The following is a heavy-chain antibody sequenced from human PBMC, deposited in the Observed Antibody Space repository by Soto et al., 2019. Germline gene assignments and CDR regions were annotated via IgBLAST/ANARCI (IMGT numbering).Heavy chain of an antibody. CDR2: IYYSGST. Sequence: QVQLQESGPGLVKPSETLSLTCTVYGGSISSYYWSWIRQPPGKGLEWIGYIYYSGSTNYNPSLKXRXTXXVXTXXXQXSXKXXXXTAADTAVYYCARVWGGAFDIWGQGTMVTVSS. CDR3: ARVWGGAFDI. D-gene: IGHD3-10*01. J-gene: IGHJ3*02. CDR1: GGSISSYY. V-gene: IGHV4-59*01.